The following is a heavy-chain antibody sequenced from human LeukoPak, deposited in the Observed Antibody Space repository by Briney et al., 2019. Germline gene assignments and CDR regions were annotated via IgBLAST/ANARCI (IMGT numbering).Heavy chain of an antibody. CDR3: AKDMDVGGYGSGSYFPYALDI. V-gene: IGHV3-30*02. J-gene: IGHJ3*02. Sequence: GGSLRLSCAASGFTFSNYGMHWVRQAPGKGLEWVTFIRYDGDNKYYAHSLKGRFTISRDNSKNTLYLQMNSLRAEDTAVYYCAKDMDVGGYGSGSYFPYALDIWGQGTLVTVSS. CDR2: IRYDGDNK. D-gene: IGHD3-10*01. CDR1: GFTFSNYG.